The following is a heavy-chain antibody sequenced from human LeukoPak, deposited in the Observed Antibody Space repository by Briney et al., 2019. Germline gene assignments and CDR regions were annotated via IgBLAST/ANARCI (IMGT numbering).Heavy chain of an antibody. CDR2: IHYSGST. Sequence: SETLSLTCTVSGGSISNYYWSWIRQPPGKGLEWIGYIHYSGSTTYNPSLKSRVTMSVDTSKNQFSLKLNSVTAADTAVYFCARDHHGSSYWGQGTLVTVSS. V-gene: IGHV4-59*01. D-gene: IGHD6-13*01. J-gene: IGHJ4*02. CDR3: ARDHHGSSY. CDR1: GGSISNYY.